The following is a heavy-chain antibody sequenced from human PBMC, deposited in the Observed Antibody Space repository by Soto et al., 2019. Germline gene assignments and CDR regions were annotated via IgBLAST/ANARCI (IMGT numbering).Heavy chain of an antibody. V-gene: IGHV4-59*02. CDR2: VYYTGST. CDR1: GDSVNNYY. CDR3: AKYRRTAAEGYTLDY. D-gene: IGHD5-12*01. Sequence: PSETLSLTCTVSGDSVNNYYWSWIRQPPGKRLEWIGYVYYTGSTIYNPSLEGRVTMSVDTSKNQFSLNLRSLTAADTAVYYCAKYRRTAAEGYTLDYWGRGTLVTVS. J-gene: IGHJ4*02.